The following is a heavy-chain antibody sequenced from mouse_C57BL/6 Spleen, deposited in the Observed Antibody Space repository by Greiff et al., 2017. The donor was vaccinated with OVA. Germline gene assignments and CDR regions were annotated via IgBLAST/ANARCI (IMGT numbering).Heavy chain of an antibody. Sequence: VQLQQPGAELVRPGSSVKLSCKASGYTFTSYWMDWVKQRPGQGLEWIGNIYPSDSETHYNQKFKDKATLTVDKSSSTAYMQLSSLTSEDSAVYYCARRIDYDYDGGPWFAYWGQGTLVTVSA. J-gene: IGHJ3*01. CDR2: IYPSDSET. CDR3: ARRIDYDYDGGPWFAY. V-gene: IGHV1-61*01. CDR1: GYTFTSYW. D-gene: IGHD2-4*01.